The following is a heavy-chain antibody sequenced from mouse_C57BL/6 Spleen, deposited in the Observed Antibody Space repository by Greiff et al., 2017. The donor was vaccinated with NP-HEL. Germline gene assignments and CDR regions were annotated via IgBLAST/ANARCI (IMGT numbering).Heavy chain of an antibody. CDR3: SFITTVVAKGY. J-gene: IGHJ2*01. Sequence: VQLQQPGAELVKPGASVKLSCKASGYTFTSYWMQWVKQRPGQGLEWIGEIDPSDSYTNYNQKFKGKATLTVDTSSSTAYMQLSSLTSEDSAVYYCSFITTVVAKGYWGQGTTLTVSS. CDR2: IDPSDSYT. V-gene: IGHV1-50*01. D-gene: IGHD1-1*01. CDR1: GYTFTSYW.